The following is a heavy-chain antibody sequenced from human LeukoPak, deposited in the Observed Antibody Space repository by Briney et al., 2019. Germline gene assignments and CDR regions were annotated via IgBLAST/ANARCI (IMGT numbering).Heavy chain of an antibody. Sequence: SETLSLTCTVSGGSISSYYWSWIRQPPGKGLEWIGYIYYSGSTNYNPSLKSRVTISVDTSKNQFSLKLSSVTAADTAVYYCARGLYTYNVRYFDTWGHGTLVTVFS. CDR3: ARGLYTYNVRYFDT. CDR1: GGSISSYY. J-gene: IGHJ4*01. V-gene: IGHV4-59*01. D-gene: IGHD2-2*02. CDR2: IYYSGST.